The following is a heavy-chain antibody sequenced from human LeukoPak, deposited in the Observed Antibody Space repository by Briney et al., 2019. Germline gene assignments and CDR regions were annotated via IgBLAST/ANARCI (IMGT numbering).Heavy chain of an antibody. Sequence: PGGSLRLSCAASGFTFSSYGMSWVRQAPGRGLEWVSCISGSGDRTHHADPVKGRFTISRDNSKNTLYLQMNSLRAEDTAVYYCAKDGSIVYSYTYLDYWGQGTLVTVSS. CDR3: AKDGSIVYSYTYLDY. CDR2: ISGSGDRT. V-gene: IGHV3-23*01. CDR1: GFTFSSYG. D-gene: IGHD3-16*01. J-gene: IGHJ4*02.